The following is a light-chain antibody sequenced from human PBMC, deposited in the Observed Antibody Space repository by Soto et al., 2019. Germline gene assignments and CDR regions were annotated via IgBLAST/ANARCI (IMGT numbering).Light chain of an antibody. CDR2: RAS. V-gene: IGKV3-20*01. CDR3: QQYGGSPLYT. J-gene: IGKJ2*01. Sequence: EIVLTQSPGTLSLSQGDRATLSCRASQSVSSSDLAWYQQKPGQAPRLLIYRASTRATGIPDRFSGSGSGTDFTLTISRLEPEDFAVYYCQQYGGSPLYTFGQGIKFEIK. CDR1: QSVSSSD.